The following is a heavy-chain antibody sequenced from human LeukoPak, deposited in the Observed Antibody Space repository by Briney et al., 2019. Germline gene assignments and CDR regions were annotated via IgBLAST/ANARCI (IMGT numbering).Heavy chain of an antibody. CDR3: AKGGVAVAGTPNQGYFDY. CDR2: ISWNSGLI. D-gene: IGHD6-19*01. J-gene: IGHJ4*02. V-gene: IGHV3-9*01. Sequence: SLRLSCVASGFTFNGFAMHWVRLAPGEGLEWVSGISWNSGLIAYADSVKGRFTISRDNAKNSLYLQMNSLRAEDTALYYCAKGGVAVAGTPNQGYFDYWGQGTLVTVSS. CDR1: GFTFNGFA.